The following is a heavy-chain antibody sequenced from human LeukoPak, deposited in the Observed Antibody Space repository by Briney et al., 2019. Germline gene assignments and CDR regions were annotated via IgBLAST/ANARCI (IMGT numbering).Heavy chain of an antibody. CDR1: GFTFSDYY. Sequence: GGSLRLSCAASGFTFSDYYMSWIRQAPGKGLEWVSYISSSGSTIYYAGSVKGRFTISRDNAKNSLYLQMNSLRAEDTAVYYCARDLDVVVPAAVAFDIWGQGTMVTVSS. CDR3: ARDLDVVVPAAVAFDI. V-gene: IGHV3-11*01. J-gene: IGHJ3*02. D-gene: IGHD2-2*01. CDR2: ISSSGSTI.